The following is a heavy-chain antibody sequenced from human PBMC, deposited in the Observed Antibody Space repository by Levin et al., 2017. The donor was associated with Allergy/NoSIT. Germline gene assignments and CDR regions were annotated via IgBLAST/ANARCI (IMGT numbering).Heavy chain of an antibody. D-gene: IGHD6-13*01. Sequence: GESLKISCAASGFTFSSYGMHWVRQAPGKGLEWVAVIWYDGSNKYYADSVKGRFTISRDNSKNTLYLQMNSLRAEDTAVYYCARDYSSSWTPDYYFDYWGQGTLVTVSS. CDR3: ARDYSSSWTPDYYFDY. CDR2: IWYDGSNK. CDR1: GFTFSSYG. V-gene: IGHV3-33*01. J-gene: IGHJ4*02.